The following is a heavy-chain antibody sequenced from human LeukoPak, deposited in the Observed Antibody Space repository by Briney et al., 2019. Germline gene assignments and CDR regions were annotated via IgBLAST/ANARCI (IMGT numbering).Heavy chain of an antibody. D-gene: IGHD1-1*01. CDR1: GFTFSSYA. V-gene: IGHV3-64*01. Sequence: GGSLRLSCAASGFTFSSYAMHWVRQAPGKGPEYVSAISSNGGSTYYANSVKGRFTISRDNSKNTLYLQMGSLRAEDMAVYYCASHTGNIWGQGTMVTVSS. J-gene: IGHJ3*02. CDR3: ASHTGNI. CDR2: ISSNGGST.